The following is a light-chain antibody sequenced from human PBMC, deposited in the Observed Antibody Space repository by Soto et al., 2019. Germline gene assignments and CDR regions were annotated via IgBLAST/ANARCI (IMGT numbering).Light chain of an antibody. J-gene: IGKJ1*01. CDR2: KAS. CDR3: QHYNSYSEA. CDR1: QTISSW. Sequence: IQMTQSPSTLSGSVGDRVTITCRASQTISSWLAWYQQKPGKAPKLLIYKASTLKSGVPSRFSGSGSGTESTLTISSLQPDDFATYYCQHYNSYSEAFGQATKVDIK. V-gene: IGKV1-5*03.